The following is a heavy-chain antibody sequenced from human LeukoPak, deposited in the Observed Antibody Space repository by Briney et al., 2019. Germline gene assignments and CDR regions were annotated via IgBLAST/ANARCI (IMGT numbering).Heavy chain of an antibody. Sequence: PVGSLRLSCAASGFTVSINYMSWVRQAPGKGLEWVSVIYSGGSTYYADSVKGRFHISRDNSKNTLYLQMHSLRAEDTAVYYCARGGTMSSGFYSYFDYWGQGTLVTVSS. CDR3: ARGGTMSSGFYSYFDY. V-gene: IGHV3-66*01. J-gene: IGHJ4*02. CDR2: IYSGGST. CDR1: GFTVSINY. D-gene: IGHD6-19*01.